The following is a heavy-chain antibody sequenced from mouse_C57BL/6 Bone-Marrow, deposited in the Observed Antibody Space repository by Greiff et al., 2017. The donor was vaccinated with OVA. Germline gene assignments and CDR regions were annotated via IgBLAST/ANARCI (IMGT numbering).Heavy chain of an antibody. V-gene: IGHV1-80*01. CDR1: GYAFSSYW. J-gene: IGHJ2*01. CDR2: IYPGDGDT. D-gene: IGHD2-4*01. CDR3: ARRWDNDYPFDY. Sequence: QVHVKQSGAELVKPGASVKISCKASGYAFSSYWMNWVKQRPGKGLEWIGQIYPGDGDTNYTGKFKGKATLTADKSSSTAYMQLSSLTSEDSAVYFCARRWDNDYPFDYWGQGTTLTVSS.